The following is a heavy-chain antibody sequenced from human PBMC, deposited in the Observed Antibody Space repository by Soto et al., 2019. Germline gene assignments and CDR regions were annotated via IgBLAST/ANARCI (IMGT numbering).Heavy chain of an antibody. CDR2: IKQDGSEK. V-gene: IGHV3-7*01. D-gene: IGHD2-15*01. CDR3: ARDLYCSGGSCYSDY. Sequence: EVQLVESGGGLVQPGGSLRLSCAASGFTFSSYWMSWVRQAPGKGLEWVANIKQDGSEKYYVDSVKGRFTISRDNAKNSLYLQMNSLRAEGTAVYYCARDLYCSGGSCYSDYWGQGTLVTVSS. CDR1: GFTFSSYW. J-gene: IGHJ4*02.